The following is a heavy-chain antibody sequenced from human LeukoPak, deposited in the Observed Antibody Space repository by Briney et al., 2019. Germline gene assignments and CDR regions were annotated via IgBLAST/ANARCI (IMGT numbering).Heavy chain of an antibody. CDR3: AKDICGGGSCYSDY. CDR2: IWYDGSNK. D-gene: IGHD2-15*01. CDR1: GLTFSSYG. Sequence: PGRSLRLSCAASGLTFSSYGMHWVRQAPGKGLEWVAVIWYDGSNKYYADSVKGRFTISRDNSKNTLYLQMNSLRAEDTAVYYCAKDICGGGSCYSDYWGQGTLVTVSS. J-gene: IGHJ4*02. V-gene: IGHV3-33*06.